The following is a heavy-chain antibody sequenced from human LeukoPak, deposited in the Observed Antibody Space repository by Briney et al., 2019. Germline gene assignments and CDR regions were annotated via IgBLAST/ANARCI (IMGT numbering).Heavy chain of an antibody. Sequence: PSETLSLTCTVSGGSISSHYWSWLRPPPGKGLEWIGYIYNSGSTNYNPSLKSRLTISIDTSKNQFSLKLTSVTAADTAVYYCARGSFDTSDYNYIGFDYWGQGTLVTVSS. D-gene: IGHD3-22*01. CDR3: ARGSFDTSDYNYIGFDY. CDR1: GGSISSHY. J-gene: IGHJ4*02. CDR2: IYNSGST. V-gene: IGHV4-59*11.